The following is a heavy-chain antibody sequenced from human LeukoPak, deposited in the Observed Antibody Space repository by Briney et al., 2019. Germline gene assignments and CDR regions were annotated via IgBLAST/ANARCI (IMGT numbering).Heavy chain of an antibody. D-gene: IGHD3-10*01. CDR3: ARDIGMVRGVMTASRRAFDI. Sequence: ASAKVSCKASGYTFTSSGLSWVRPAPGPGLECMGWISSYNGNTNYAQKLQGRATMTTDTSTSTAYMELRSLRSDDTAVYYCARDIGMVRGVMTASRRAFDIWGQGTMVTVSS. CDR2: ISSYNGNT. V-gene: IGHV1-18*01. J-gene: IGHJ3*02. CDR1: GYTFTSSG.